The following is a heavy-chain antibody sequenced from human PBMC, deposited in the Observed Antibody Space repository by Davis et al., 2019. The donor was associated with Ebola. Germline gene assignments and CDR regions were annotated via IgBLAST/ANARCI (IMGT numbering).Heavy chain of an antibody. Sequence: PGGSLRLSCAASGFTFSDQYMDWVRQAPGKGLEWVGRTRNKANSYTTEYAASVKGRFTISRDDSKNSLYLQMNSLRAEDTAMYYCARVGTSRGDYFDYWGQGTLVTVSS. V-gene: IGHV3-72*01. D-gene: IGHD1-26*01. J-gene: IGHJ4*02. CDR2: TRNKANSYTT. CDR3: ARVGTSRGDYFDY. CDR1: GFTFSDQY.